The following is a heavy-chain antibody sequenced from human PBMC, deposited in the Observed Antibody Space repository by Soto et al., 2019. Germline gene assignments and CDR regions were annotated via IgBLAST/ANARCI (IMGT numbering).Heavy chain of an antibody. J-gene: IGHJ4*02. CDR3: ARGSTDSYPGSRIFDF. Sequence: GGSRRRSWLASVIAFGRRCMSWVRPAPGEGLEWVSTITDTGGDTKYADSVRGRFTMSRDNSKKTLYLQMNSLRVEDSALYYCARGSTDSYPGSRIFDFWGRGTLVTVSS. CDR2: ITDTGGDT. V-gene: IGHV3-23*01. CDR1: VIAFGRRC. D-gene: IGHD3-10*01.